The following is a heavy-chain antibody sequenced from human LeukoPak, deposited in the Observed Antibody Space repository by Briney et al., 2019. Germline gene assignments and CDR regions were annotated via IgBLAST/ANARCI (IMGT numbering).Heavy chain of an antibody. CDR3: ARRMKGSGSYYYFDY. D-gene: IGHD1-26*01. J-gene: IGHJ4*02. CDR1: GGSISSYY. CDR2: IYYSEST. V-gene: IGHV4-59*08. Sequence: SETLSLTCTVSGGSISSYYWSWIRQPPGKGLEWIGYIYYSESTNYNPSLKSRVTISVDTSKNQFSLKLSSVTAADTAVYYCARRMKGSGSYYYFDYWGQGTLVTVSS.